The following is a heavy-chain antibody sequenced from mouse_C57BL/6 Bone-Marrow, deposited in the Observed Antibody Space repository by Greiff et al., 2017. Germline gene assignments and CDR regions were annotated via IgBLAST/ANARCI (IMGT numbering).Heavy chain of an antibody. V-gene: IGHV1-5*01. D-gene: IGHD1-1*01. CDR1: GYTFTSYW. CDR2: IYPGNRDT. Sequence: VQLQQSGTVLARPGASVKMSCKTSGYTFTSYWMHWVKQRPGPGLEWIGAIYPGNRDTSYNQKFKGKAKLTAVTSASTSYMELISLTNEDSAVYYCTRRDHYYGSYFDYWGQGTTLTVSS. CDR3: TRRDHYYGSYFDY. J-gene: IGHJ2*01.